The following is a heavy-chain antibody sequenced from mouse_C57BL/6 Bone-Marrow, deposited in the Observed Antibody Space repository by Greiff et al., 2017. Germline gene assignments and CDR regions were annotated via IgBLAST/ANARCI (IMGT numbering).Heavy chain of an antibody. CDR3: ASPYYCGSSWYFDV. D-gene: IGHD1-1*01. Sequence: EVQLQQSGPELVKPGASVKMSCKASGYTFTDYNMHWVKQSHGKSLEWIGSINPNNGGTSYNQKFKGKATLTVNKSSSTAYMELRSLTSEDAAVYYCASPYYCGSSWYFDVWGTGTTVTVSS. CDR1: GYTFTDYN. V-gene: IGHV1-22*01. CDR2: INPNNGGT. J-gene: IGHJ1*03.